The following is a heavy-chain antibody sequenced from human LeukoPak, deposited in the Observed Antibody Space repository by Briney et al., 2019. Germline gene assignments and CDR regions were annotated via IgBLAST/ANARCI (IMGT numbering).Heavy chain of an antibody. Sequence: PSETLSLTCAVSGYSISSGYYWGWIRQPPGKGLEWIGSIYHSGSTYYNPSLKSRVTISVDTSRNQFSLKLSSVTAADTAVYYCARPFTAMADDAFDIWGQGTMVTVSS. V-gene: IGHV4-38-2*01. J-gene: IGHJ3*02. CDR1: GYSISSGYY. CDR3: ARPFTAMADDAFDI. CDR2: IYHSGST. D-gene: IGHD5-18*01.